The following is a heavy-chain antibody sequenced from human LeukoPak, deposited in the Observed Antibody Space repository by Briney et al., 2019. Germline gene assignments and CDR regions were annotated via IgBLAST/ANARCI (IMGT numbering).Heavy chain of an antibody. J-gene: IGHJ4*02. CDR1: GGSISSSSYY. D-gene: IGHD6-13*01. Sequence: SETLSLTCTVSGGSISSSSYYWGWIRQPPGKGLEWIGSIYYSGSTYYNPSLKSRVTISVDTSKNQFSLKLSSVTAADTAVYYCARGGGQQLVPLDYWGQGTLVTVSS. CDR3: ARGGGQQLVPLDY. CDR2: IYYSGST. V-gene: IGHV4-39*07.